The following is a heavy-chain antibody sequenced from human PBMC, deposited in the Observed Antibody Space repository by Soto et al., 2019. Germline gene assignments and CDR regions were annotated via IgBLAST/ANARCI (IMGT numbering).Heavy chain of an antibody. V-gene: IGHV3-23*01. CDR1: EFTFSSNA. CDR2: ITGSGSTI. Sequence: EVQLLESGGGLVQPGGSLRLSCAASEFTFSSNAMHWVRQAPGKGLEWVSGITGSGSTIFYADSVKGRFTNSRDNFKNTLSLPMSSLRAEDTAIYYCAKDFTAYLSSWFHLWGQGTLVTVSS. CDR3: AKDFTAYLSSWFHL. D-gene: IGHD6-13*01. J-gene: IGHJ5*02.